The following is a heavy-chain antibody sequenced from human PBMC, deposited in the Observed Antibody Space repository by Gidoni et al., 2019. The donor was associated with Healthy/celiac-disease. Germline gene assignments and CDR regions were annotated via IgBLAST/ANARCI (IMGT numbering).Heavy chain of an antibody. CDR2: INPNSGGT. D-gene: IGHD6-13*01. CDR3: ARVSFSSSWGGDAFDI. V-gene: IGHV1-2*02. CDR1: GYTFTGYY. J-gene: IGHJ3*02. Sequence: QVQLVQSGAEVKKPGASVKVSCQASGYTFTGYYMHWVRQAPGQGLEWQGWINPNSGGTNYAQKFQGRVTMTRDTSISTAYMELSRLRSDDTAVYYCARVSFSSSWGGDAFDIWGQGTMVTVSS.